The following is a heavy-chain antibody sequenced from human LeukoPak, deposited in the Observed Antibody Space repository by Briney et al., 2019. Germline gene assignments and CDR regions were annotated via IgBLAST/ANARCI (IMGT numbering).Heavy chain of an antibody. CDR2: ISGSGVNT. D-gene: IGHD3-10*01. CDR1: GLTFSGYS. J-gene: IGHJ4*02. Sequence: GGSLRLSCAASGLTFSGYSMSWVRQAPGKGLEWVSEISGSGVNTYYADSARGRFTISRDNSKNTLYLQMNSLRAEDMALYYCAKDRYGSGTYGLFDYWGQGPWSPSPQ. CDR3: AKDRYGSGTYGLFDY. V-gene: IGHV3-23*01.